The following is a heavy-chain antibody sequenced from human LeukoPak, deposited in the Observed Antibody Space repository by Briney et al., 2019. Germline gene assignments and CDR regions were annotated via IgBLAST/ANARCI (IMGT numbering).Heavy chain of an antibody. CDR3: ASIAVAVPGY. CDR2: IYSGGST. D-gene: IGHD6-19*01. V-gene: IGHV3-53*01. CDR1: GFTVSSNY. J-gene: IGHJ4*02. Sequence: GGSLRLSCAPSGFTVSSNYMSWVRQAPGKGLEWASVIYSGGSTYYADSVKGRFTISRDNSKNTLYLQMNSLRAEDTAAYYCASIAVAVPGYWGQGTLVTVSS.